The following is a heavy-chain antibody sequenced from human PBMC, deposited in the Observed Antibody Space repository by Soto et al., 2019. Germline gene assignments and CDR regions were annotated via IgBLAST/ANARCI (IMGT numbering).Heavy chain of an antibody. D-gene: IGHD2-15*01. CDR3: VRDYPYCTGGSCLGY. CDR1: GYTFTSFV. Sequence: QVQLVQSGAEVKKPGASVKVSCKASGYTFTSFVVHWVRQAPGQRLEWLGWIDAGKGNTKYSHKFQGRVIITRDTSASTAYMHLSSLTSEDTAVYYCVRDYPYCTGGSCLGYWGQGTLVIVSS. CDR2: IDAGKGNT. V-gene: IGHV1-3*01. J-gene: IGHJ4*02.